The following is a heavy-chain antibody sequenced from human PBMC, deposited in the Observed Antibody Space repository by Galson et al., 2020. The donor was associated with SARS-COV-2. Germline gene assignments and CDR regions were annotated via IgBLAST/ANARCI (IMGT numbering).Heavy chain of an antibody. J-gene: IGHJ5*02. CDR2: MNPHIGNT. V-gene: IGHV1-8*01. CDR1: GYTFTSYE. Sequence: ASVKVSCKASGYTFTSYEINWVRQAPGQGLEWMGWMNPHIGNTGYAQKFQGRVTMTRTTSISTAYMELNSLTSEDTAVYYCARSYDDFATWFDPWGQGTLVTVSS. CDR3: ARSYDDFATWFDP. D-gene: IGHD4-17*01.